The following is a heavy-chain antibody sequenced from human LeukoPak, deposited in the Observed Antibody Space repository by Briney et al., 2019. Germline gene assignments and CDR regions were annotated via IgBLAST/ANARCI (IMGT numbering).Heavy chain of an antibody. CDR1: GFTFGKYW. V-gene: IGHV3-23*01. D-gene: IGHD4-11*01. J-gene: IGHJ4*02. CDR2: ISGSGGST. CDR3: AKDMTTVTDFDY. Sequence: GGSLRLSCVASGFTFGKYWMSWVRQAPGKGLEWVSAISGSGGSTYYADSVKGRFTISRDNSKNTLYLQMNSLRAEDTAVYYCAKDMTTVTDFDYWGQGTLVTVSS.